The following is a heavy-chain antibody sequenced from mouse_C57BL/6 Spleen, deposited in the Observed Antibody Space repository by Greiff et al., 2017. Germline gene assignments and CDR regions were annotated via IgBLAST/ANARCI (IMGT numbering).Heavy chain of an antibody. D-gene: IGHD1-1*01. V-gene: IGHV1-19*01. CDR3: ARSDTTVVATADY. CDR1: GYTFTDYY. Sequence: EVQLQESGPVLVKPGASVKMSCKASGYTFTDYYMNWVKQSHGKSLEWIGVINPYNGGTSYNQKFKGKATLTVDKSSSTAYMELNSLTSKDSAVYYCARSDTTVVATADYWGQGTTLTVSS. CDR2: INPYNGGT. J-gene: IGHJ2*01.